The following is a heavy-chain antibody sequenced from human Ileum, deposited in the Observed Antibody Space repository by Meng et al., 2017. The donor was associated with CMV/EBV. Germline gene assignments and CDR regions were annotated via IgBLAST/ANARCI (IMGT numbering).Heavy chain of an antibody. CDR1: GGSFKRHDW. Sequence: SLTCAGSGGSFKRHDWWSWVRRPPGKGLEWIGETKHSGTATYNPSLKSRVTMSLDESKNDFSLRLTSVTAADTAVYYCASNGYFSLDYWSQGTLVTSPQ. CDR2: TKHSGTA. V-gene: IGHV4-4*02. CDR3: ASNGYFSLDY. D-gene: IGHD3-22*01. J-gene: IGHJ4*02.